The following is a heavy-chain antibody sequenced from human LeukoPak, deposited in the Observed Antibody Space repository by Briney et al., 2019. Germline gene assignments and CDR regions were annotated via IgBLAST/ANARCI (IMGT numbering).Heavy chain of an antibody. CDR3: AGDAFDI. CDR2: IRNDGSNK. V-gene: IGHV3-30*02. Sequence: GGSLRLSCAASGFTFSSYGMHWVRQAPGKGLEWVAFIRNDGSNKYYADSVKGRFTISRDNAKNSLYLQMNSLRAEDTAVYYCAGDAFDIWGQGTMVTVSS. CDR1: GFTFSSYG. J-gene: IGHJ3*02.